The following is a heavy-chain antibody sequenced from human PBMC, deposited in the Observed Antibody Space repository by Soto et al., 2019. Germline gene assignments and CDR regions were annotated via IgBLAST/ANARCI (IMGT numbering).Heavy chain of an antibody. CDR1: GFTFSNYA. V-gene: IGHV3-23*01. CDR2: VSGSGGTT. J-gene: IGHJ4*02. CDR3: AKFFVETGSNSGWPWSFHY. D-gene: IGHD6-25*01. Sequence: EVQLLESGGGLVQPGRSLRLSCAASGFTFSNYAMSWVRQAPGQGLDWVSAVSGSGGTTYYADSVKGRFTISRDNSKNTLCRQRNSLRAEDAAVYYCAKFFVETGSNSGWPWSFHYWGQGTLVTVSS.